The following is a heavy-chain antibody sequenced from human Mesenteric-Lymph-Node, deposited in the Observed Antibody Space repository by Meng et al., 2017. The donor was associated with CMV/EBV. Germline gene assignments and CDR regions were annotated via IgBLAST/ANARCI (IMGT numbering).Heavy chain of an antibody. CDR2: ISSSGSTI. D-gene: IGHD2-2*01. CDR1: GFTFSDYY. Sequence: SGFTFSDYYMSWIRQAPGKGLEWVSYISSSGSTIYYADSVKGRFTISRDNAKNSLYLQMNSLRAEDTAVYYCASPGEYCSSTSCLDSWGQGTLVTVSS. CDR3: ASPGEYCSSTSCLDS. V-gene: IGHV3-11*01. J-gene: IGHJ5*01.